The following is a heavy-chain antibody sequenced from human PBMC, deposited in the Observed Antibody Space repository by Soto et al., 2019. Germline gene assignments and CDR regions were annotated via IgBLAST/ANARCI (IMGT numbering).Heavy chain of an antibody. CDR2: ISGSGGIT. J-gene: IGHJ4*02. CDR1: GFTFSSYA. D-gene: IGHD2-15*01. V-gene: IGHV3-23*04. Sequence: EVQLVESGGGLVKPGGSLRLSCVASGFTFSSYAMNWVRQAPGKGLEWVSAISGSGGITYYADSVKGRFTISRDNSKNTLYLQMNSLRAEDTAVYYCAKGKRGIVVVVAACFDDWGQGTLVTVSS. CDR3: AKGKRGIVVVVAACFDD.